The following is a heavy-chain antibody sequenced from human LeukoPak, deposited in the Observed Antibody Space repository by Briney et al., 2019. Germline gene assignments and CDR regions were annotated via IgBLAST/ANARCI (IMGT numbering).Heavy chain of an antibody. J-gene: IGHJ4*02. D-gene: IGHD3-16*02. CDR3: ARGPTGGNDYVWGSYRYTYFDY. Sequence: KPSETLSLTCAVYGVSFSGYYWSWIRQPPGKGLEWIGEINHSGSTNYNPSLKSRVTISVDTSKNQFSLKLGSVTAADTAVYYCARGPTGGNDYVWGSYRYTYFDYWGQGTLVTVSS. CDR1: GVSFSGYY. V-gene: IGHV4-34*01. CDR2: INHSGST.